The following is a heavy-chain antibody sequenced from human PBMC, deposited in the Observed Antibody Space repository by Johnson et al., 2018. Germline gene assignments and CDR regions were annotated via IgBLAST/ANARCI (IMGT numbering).Heavy chain of an antibody. D-gene: IGHD4-17*01. V-gene: IGHV1-69*12. CDR3: ARPKNYGDYSGYFQH. CDR2: IIPIFGTA. CDR1: GGTFSSYA. Sequence: QVQLVQSGAEVKKPGSSVKVSCKASGGTFSSYAISWVRQAPGQGLEWMGGIIPIFGTANYAQKFQGRVTITADESTSTAYLELTSLRAEDTAVYYCARPKNYGDYSGYFQHWGQGTLVTVSS. J-gene: IGHJ1*01.